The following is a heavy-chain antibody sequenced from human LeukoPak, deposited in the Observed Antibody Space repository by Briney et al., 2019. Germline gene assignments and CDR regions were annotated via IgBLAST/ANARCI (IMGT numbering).Heavy chain of an antibody. CDR1: GFIFNNYG. CDR3: ARGRYCSGGSCYPESGFDP. CDR2: IWYDGSNK. Sequence: GGSLRLSCTASGFIFNNYGMHWVRQAPGEGLEWVADIWYDGSNKYYADSVKGRFTISRDNSKNTLYLQMDSLRAEDTAVYSCARGRYCSGGSCYPESGFDPWGQGTLVTVSS. J-gene: IGHJ5*02. D-gene: IGHD2-15*01. V-gene: IGHV3-33*01.